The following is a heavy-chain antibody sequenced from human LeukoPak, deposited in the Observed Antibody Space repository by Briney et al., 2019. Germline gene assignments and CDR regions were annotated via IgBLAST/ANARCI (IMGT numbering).Heavy chain of an antibody. CDR1: GGSFSGYH. Sequence: SETLSLTCAVYGGSFSGYHWTWIRQPPGKGPEWIGEVHHTGNTNYNPSLKSRLTISVDTSKNHFFLNLASVTAADTAVYYCARAGLPAPGRPYYLDYWGQGTLVTVSS. CDR2: VHHTGNT. CDR3: ARAGLPAPGRPYYLDY. V-gene: IGHV4-34*01. D-gene: IGHD6-13*01. J-gene: IGHJ4*02.